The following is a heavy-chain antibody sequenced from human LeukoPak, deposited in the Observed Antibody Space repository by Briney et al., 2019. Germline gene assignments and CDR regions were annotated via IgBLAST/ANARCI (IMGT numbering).Heavy chain of an antibody. Sequence: PGGSLRLSCAASGFTFSRYWMHWVRQAPGKGLVWVSRISPDGSRTTYADSVKGRFTISRDNAKNSLFLQMNRLGAEDTALYYCARHNWNDRDFYFDSWGQGALVTVSS. CDR2: ISPDGSRT. V-gene: IGHV3-74*01. CDR3: ARHNWNDRDFYFDS. CDR1: GFTFSRYW. D-gene: IGHD1-20*01. J-gene: IGHJ4*02.